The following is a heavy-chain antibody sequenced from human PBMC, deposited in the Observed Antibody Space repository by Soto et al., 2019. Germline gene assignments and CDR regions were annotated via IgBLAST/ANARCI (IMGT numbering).Heavy chain of an antibody. V-gene: IGHV4-39*01. CDR1: GGSTSSSSYY. D-gene: IGHD3-10*01. CDR3: ARQLLWFGELADAFDI. Sequence: SETLSLTCTVSGGSTSSSSYYWGWIRQPPGKGLEWIGSIYYSVSTYYNPSLKSRVTISVDTSKNQFSLKLSSVTAADTAVYYCARQLLWFGELADAFDIWGQGTMVTVSS. J-gene: IGHJ3*02. CDR2: IYYSVST.